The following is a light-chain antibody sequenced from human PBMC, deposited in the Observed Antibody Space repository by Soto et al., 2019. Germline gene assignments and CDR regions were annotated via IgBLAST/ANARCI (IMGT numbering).Light chain of an antibody. CDR3: QQYDSSPRT. CDR1: QSVSSSY. J-gene: IGKJ1*01. Sequence: EIVLTQSPGTLSLSPGERATLSCRASQSVSSSYLAWYQQKPGQAPRLLIYGASSRATGIPDRFSGSGSGTDFTLTISRLEPEDFAVYWCQQYDSSPRTFSQGTKVDI. CDR2: GAS. V-gene: IGKV3-20*01.